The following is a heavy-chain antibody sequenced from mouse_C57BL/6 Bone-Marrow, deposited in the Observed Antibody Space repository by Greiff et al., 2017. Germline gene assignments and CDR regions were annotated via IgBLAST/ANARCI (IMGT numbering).Heavy chain of an antibody. CDR1: GFTFSDFY. Sequence: EVKVVESGGGLVQSGRSLRLSCATSGFTFSDFYMEWVRQAPGKGLEWIAASRNKANDYTTEYSASVKGRFIVSRDTSQSILYLQMNALRAEDTAIYYCARDYYGSSYWYFEVWGTGTTVTVSS. D-gene: IGHD1-1*01. CDR3: ARDYYGSSYWYFEV. CDR2: SRNKANDYTT. V-gene: IGHV7-1*01. J-gene: IGHJ1*03.